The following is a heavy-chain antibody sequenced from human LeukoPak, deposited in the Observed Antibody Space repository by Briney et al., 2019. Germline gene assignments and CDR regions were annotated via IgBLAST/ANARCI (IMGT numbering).Heavy chain of an antibody. V-gene: IGHV3-30*18. D-gene: IGHD6-13*01. CDR2: ISYDGSNK. Sequence: GGSLRLSCAASGFTFSSYGMHWVRQASGKGLEWVAVISYDGSNKYYADSVKGRFTISRDNSKNTLYLQMNSLRAEDTAVYYCAKEQLGPYYFDYWGQGTLVTVSS. J-gene: IGHJ4*02. CDR1: GFTFSSYG. CDR3: AKEQLGPYYFDY.